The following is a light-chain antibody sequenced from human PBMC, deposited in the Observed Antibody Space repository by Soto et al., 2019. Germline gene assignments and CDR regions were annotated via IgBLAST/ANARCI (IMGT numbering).Light chain of an antibody. V-gene: IGKV3D-15*01. J-gene: IGKJ1*01. Sequence: EIVMTQSPATLSVSPGGRATLYCRASQSVSSDLAWYQHKPGQAPRLLIYGASTRAAGIPARFSASGTGTDCTLTISDVQPEDFAVYYCHQRQSWPRTFGQGTKVDIK. CDR1: QSVSSD. CDR2: GAS. CDR3: HQRQSWPRT.